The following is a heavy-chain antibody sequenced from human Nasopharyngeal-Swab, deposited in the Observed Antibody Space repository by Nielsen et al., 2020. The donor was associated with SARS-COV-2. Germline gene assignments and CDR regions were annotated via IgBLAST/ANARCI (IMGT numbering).Heavy chain of an antibody. CDR1: GFSFSTYW. V-gene: IGHV3-7*03. Sequence: GESLKISCAASGFSFSTYWMTWVRQAPGKVLEWVANIKQDGSEKYYVDSVKGRFTVSRDNTKNLLYLQVNSLRAEDTAVYYCARQGVFVPAYFHQYYMDVWGKGTTVTVSS. D-gene: IGHD3-16*02. J-gene: IGHJ6*03. CDR2: IKQDGSEK. CDR3: ARQGVFVPAYFHQYYMDV.